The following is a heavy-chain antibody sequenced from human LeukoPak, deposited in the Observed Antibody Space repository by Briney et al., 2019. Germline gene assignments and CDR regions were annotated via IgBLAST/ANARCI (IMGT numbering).Heavy chain of an antibody. Sequence: GGSLRLSCAPSGFTFRSHDIHWVRQAPGKGPEWVTVISGDGSRKIYVDSVEGRFTISRDNSKRTLYLQVNRLRADESGVYYCAKKVIDDFDYWGQGTLGNVSS. CDR1: GFTFRSHD. D-gene: IGHD2/OR15-2a*01. J-gene: IGHJ4*02. CDR2: ISGDGSRK. V-gene: IGHV3-30*18. CDR3: AKKVIDDFDY.